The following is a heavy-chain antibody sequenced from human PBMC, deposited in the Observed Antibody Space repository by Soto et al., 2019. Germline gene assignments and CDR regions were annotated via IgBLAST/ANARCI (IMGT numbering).Heavy chain of an antibody. V-gene: IGHV1-69*01. CDR2: IIPIFGTP. CDR1: GGTFDSYA. D-gene: IGHD6-19*01. CDR3: AREDRLGGWSYSFDY. J-gene: IGHJ4*02. Sequence: QVQLVQSGAEVKKPGSSVKVSCKASGGTFDSYAITWVRQAPGQGLEWMGGIIPIFGTPNYAQKFQGRVTISADESTSTVYMELSSLRSGDTAVYYCAREDRLGGWSYSFDYWGQGTLVTVSS.